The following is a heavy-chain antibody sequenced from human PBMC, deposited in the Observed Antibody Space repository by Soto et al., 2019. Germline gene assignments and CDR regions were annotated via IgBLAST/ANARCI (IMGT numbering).Heavy chain of an antibody. D-gene: IGHD3-22*01. CDR3: ARVYYDSNGYYSGYFQH. Sequence: ASVKVSCKASGGTFSSYAISWVRQAPGQGLEWMGGIIPIFGTANYAQKFQGRVTITADKSTSTAYMELSSLRSEDTAVYYCARVYYDSNGYYSGYFQHWGQGTLVTVSS. J-gene: IGHJ1*01. V-gene: IGHV1-69*06. CDR1: GGTFSSYA. CDR2: IIPIFGTA.